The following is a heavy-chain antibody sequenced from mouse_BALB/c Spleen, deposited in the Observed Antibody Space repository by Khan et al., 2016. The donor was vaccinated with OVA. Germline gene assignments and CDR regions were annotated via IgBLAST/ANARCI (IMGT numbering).Heavy chain of an antibody. CDR1: GFSLTGYG. V-gene: IGHV2-6-7*01. CDR2: IWGDGST. D-gene: IGHD2-10*01. CDR3: ARAYYGNYREAMDY. Sequence: QVQLKESGPGLVAPSQSLSITCTVSGFSLTGYGVNWVRQPPGKGLEWLGMIWGDGSTDYNSVLKSRLSISMDNSKSQVFLKMNSLQTDDTARYYCARAYYGNYREAMDYWGQGTSVTVSS. J-gene: IGHJ4*01.